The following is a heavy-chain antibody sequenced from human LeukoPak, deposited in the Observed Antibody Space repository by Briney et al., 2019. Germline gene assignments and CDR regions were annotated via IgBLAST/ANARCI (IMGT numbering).Heavy chain of an antibody. CDR3: ARDRLRLGYERTNWFDP. CDR2: INPNTGGT. Sequence: ASVKDSRKASGYTFTSYVISWVRQAPGQGREWMGWINPNTGGTNYAQKFQGRVTMTRETSINTGYMELSRLRSDDTAVFYCARDRLRLGYERTNWFDPWGQGTLVTLSS. J-gene: IGHJ5*02. D-gene: IGHD2-15*01. V-gene: IGHV1-2*02. CDR1: GYTFTSYV.